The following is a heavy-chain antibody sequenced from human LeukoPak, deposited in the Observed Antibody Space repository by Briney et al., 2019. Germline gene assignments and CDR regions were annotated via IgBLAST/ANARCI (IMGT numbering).Heavy chain of an antibody. D-gene: IGHD6-13*01. J-gene: IGHJ4*02. CDR2: VRTRTYGGTT. Sequence: GGSLRLSCTASGFTFGDHAMSWVRQAPGKGLEWVGFVRTRTYGGTTEYAASVKGRFSISRDDSKSIAHLQMNSLKTEDTGVYYCVRRSLVAAGLPDYWGQGTLVAVSS. CDR1: GFTFGDHA. V-gene: IGHV3-49*04. CDR3: VRRSLVAAGLPDY.